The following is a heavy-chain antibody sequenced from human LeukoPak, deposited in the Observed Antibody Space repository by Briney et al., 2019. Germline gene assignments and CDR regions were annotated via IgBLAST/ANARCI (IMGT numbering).Heavy chain of an antibody. V-gene: IGHV4-59*12. J-gene: IGHJ6*03. CDR2: THYSGST. CDR1: GDLITAYY. Sequence: SGTLSLTCTVSGDLITAYYWSWIRQPPGKGLEWIGETHYSGSTNHNPSLKSRVTISLDKSKNQFSLKLSSLTAADTAVYYCARGPYYYMDVWGNGTTVTVSS. CDR3: ARGPYYYMDV.